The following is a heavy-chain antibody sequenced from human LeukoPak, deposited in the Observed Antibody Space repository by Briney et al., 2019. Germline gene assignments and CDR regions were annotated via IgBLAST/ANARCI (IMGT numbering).Heavy chain of an antibody. CDR3: ARGPSIAVAGTDY. V-gene: IGHV1-2*02. D-gene: IGHD6-19*01. CDR1: GYTFTGYY. J-gene: IGHJ4*02. CDR2: INPNSGGT. Sequence: GASVKVSCKASGYTFTGYYMHWVRQAPGQGLEWMGWINPNSGGTNYAQKLQGRVTMTTDTSTSTAYMELRSLRSGDTAVYYCARGPSIAVAGTDYWGQGTLVTVSA.